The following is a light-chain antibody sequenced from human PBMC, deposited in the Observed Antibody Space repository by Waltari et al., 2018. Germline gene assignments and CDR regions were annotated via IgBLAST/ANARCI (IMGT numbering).Light chain of an antibody. CDR2: DGA. CDR3: QQFNSFPIT. CDR1: QGISSA. J-gene: IGKJ5*01. V-gene: IGKV1-13*02. Sequence: AIQLTQSPSSLSASVGDRVTITCRASQGISSALAWYQQKPGEAPKVLIYDGASLGSGVPSRFRRSGSGTYFTLTISSLQPADFATYYCQQFNSFPITFGLGTRLDIK.